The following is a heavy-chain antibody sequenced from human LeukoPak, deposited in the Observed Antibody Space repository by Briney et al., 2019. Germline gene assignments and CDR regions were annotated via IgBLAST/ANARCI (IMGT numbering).Heavy chain of an antibody. J-gene: IGHJ4*02. CDR2: IKEDGSEK. CDR3: ARDNRDYSTPYYFDY. Sequence: GGSLRLSCAASGFTFGRHWMTWVRQAPGKGLEWVANIKEDGSEKYYVDTVKGRFTISRDNAKYSLFLQMDSLRAEDTAVYFCARDNRDYSTPYYFDYWGQGTLVTVSS. V-gene: IGHV3-7*01. CDR1: GFTFGRHW. D-gene: IGHD4-11*01.